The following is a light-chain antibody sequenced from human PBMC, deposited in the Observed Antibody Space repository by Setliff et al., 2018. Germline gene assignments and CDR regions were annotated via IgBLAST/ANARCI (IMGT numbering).Light chain of an antibody. J-gene: IGLJ1*01. CDR1: SSDVGGYDY. Sequence: QSVLTQPASVSGSLGQSITISCTGSSSDVGGYDYVSWYQHHPGRAPKFMIYDVSKRPSGVSNRFSGSKSGNTASLTISGLQAEDEADYYCFSYTSSSSYVFGSGTKGTVL. V-gene: IGLV2-14*03. CDR3: FSYTSSSSYV. CDR2: DVS.